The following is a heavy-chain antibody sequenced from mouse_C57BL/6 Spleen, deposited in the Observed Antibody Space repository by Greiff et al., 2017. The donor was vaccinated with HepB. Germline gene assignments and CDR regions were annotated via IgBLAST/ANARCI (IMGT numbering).Heavy chain of an antibody. D-gene: IGHD2-1*01. J-gene: IGHJ1*03. V-gene: IGHV1-50*01. CDR3: ARNGNYVYFDV. CDR1: GYTFTSYW. Sequence: VQLQQPGAELVKPGASVQLSCKASGYTFTSYWLQWVKQRPGQGLEWIGELDPSDSYTNYNQKFKGKATLTVDTSSSTAYMQLSSLTSEDSAVYYCARNGNYVYFDVWGTGTTVTVSS. CDR2: LDPSDSYT.